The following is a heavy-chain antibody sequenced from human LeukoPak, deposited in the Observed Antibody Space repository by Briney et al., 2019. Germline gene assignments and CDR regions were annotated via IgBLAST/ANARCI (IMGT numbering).Heavy chain of an antibody. CDR1: GGSIISSSYY. CDR2: IYYSGST. CDR3: ARDHSSSWYGGSWFDP. Sequence: SETLSLTCTVSGGSIISSSYYWGWIRQPPGKGLEWIGYIYYSGSTYYNPSLGSRVTISVDTSKNQFSLKLSSVTAADTAVYYCARDHSSSWYGGSWFDPWGQGTLVTVSS. J-gene: IGHJ5*02. D-gene: IGHD6-13*01. V-gene: IGHV4-30-4*08.